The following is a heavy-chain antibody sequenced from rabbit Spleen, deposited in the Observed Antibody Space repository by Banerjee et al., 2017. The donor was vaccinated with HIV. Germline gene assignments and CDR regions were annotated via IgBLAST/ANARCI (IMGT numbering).Heavy chain of an antibody. CDR1: GFSFSAVHW. J-gene: IGHJ6*01. CDR2: IYAGSSSNI. V-gene: IGHV1S40*01. Sequence: QSLEESGGDLVKPGTSLTLTCTASGFSFSAVHWIYWVRQAPGKGLEWIACIYAGSSSNIYSATWAKGRFTISKTSSTTVTLQMTSLTAADTATYFCARDTGTSFSTYGMDLWGPGTLFTVS. CDR3: ARDTGTSFSTYGMDL. D-gene: IGHD8-1*01.